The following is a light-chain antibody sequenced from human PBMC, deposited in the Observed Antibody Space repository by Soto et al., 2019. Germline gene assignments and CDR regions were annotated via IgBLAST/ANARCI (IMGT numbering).Light chain of an antibody. CDR1: QSVSSTY. Sequence: EIVLTQSPGTLSLSPGERAALSCRASQSVSSTYLAWYQQNPGQAPRLLIYGTSTRAAGIPDKFSGSGSGTDFTLTISRLEPEDFAVYYCQQYGNSLHTFGQGTKLEIK. CDR2: GTS. J-gene: IGKJ2*01. CDR3: QQYGNSLHT. V-gene: IGKV3-20*01.